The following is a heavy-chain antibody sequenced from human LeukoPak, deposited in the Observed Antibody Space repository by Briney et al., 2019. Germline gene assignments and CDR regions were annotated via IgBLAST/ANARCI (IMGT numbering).Heavy chain of an antibody. CDR2: IYYSGST. CDR1: GGSISSSSYY. J-gene: IGHJ6*02. Sequence: SETLSLTCTVSGGSISSSSYYWGWIRQPPGKGLEWIGSIYYSGSTYYNPSLKSRVTISVDTSKNQFSLKLSSVTAADTAVYYCARDVVVTANDYYGMDVWGQGTTVTVSS. CDR3: ARDVVVTANDYYGMDV. V-gene: IGHV4-39*07. D-gene: IGHD2-21*02.